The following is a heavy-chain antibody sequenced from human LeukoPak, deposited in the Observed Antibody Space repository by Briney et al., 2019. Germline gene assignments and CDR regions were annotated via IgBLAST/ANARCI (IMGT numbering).Heavy chain of an antibody. CDR3: ARDLAVLVSYYYDSSGTRDAFDI. V-gene: IGHV1-18*01. J-gene: IGHJ3*02. CDR2: ISAYNGNT. CDR1: SYTFTSYG. D-gene: IGHD3-22*01. Sequence: ASVKVSCKASSYTFTSYGISWVRQAPGQGLEWMGWISAYNGNTNYAQKLQGRVTMTTDTSTSTAYMELRSLRSDDTAVYYCARDLAVLVSYYYDSSGTRDAFDIWGQGTMVTVSS.